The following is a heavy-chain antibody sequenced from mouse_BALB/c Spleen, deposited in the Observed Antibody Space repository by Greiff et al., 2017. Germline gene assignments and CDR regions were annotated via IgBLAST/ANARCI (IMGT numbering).Heavy chain of an antibody. J-gene: IGHJ2*01. CDR1: GYTFSSYW. Sequence: QVQLQQSGAELMKPGASVKISCKATGYTFSSYWIEWVKQRPGHGLEWIGEILPGSGSTNYNEKFKGKATFTADTSSNTAYMQLSSLTSEDSAVYYCARSNYDNPVDYWGQGTTLTVAS. V-gene: IGHV1-9*01. CDR2: ILPGSGST. D-gene: IGHD2-1*01. CDR3: ARSNYDNPVDY.